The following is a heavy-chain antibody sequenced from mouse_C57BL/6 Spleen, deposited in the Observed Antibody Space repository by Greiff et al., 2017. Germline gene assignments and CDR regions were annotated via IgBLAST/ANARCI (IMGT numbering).Heavy chain of an antibody. CDR2: INPSSGYT. CDR1: GYTFTSYT. CDR3: ARTPAAYYCGSSYEKESYFDY. D-gene: IGHD1-1*01. V-gene: IGHV1-4*01. J-gene: IGHJ2*01. Sequence: QVQLQQSGAELARPGASVKMSCKASGYTFTSYTMHWVKQRPGQGLEWIGYINPSSGYTKYKQKFKDKATLTADKSSSTAYMQLSSLTSEDSAVYNCARTPAAYYCGSSYEKESYFDYWGQGTTLTVSS.